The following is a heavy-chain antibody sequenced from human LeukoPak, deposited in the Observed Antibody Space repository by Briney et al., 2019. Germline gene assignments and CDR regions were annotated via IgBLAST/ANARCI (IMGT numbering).Heavy chain of an antibody. Sequence: PSETLSLTCAVYGGSFSGYYWSWIRQPPGKGLEWIGEINHSGSTNYNPSLKSRVTISVDTSKNQFSLKLSSVTAADTAVYYCARRPRPDPWGRSSSTRGLDYWGQGTLVTVSS. CDR1: GGSFSGYY. D-gene: IGHD2-2*01. CDR3: ARRPRPDPWGRSSSTRGLDY. J-gene: IGHJ4*02. V-gene: IGHV4-34*01. CDR2: INHSGST.